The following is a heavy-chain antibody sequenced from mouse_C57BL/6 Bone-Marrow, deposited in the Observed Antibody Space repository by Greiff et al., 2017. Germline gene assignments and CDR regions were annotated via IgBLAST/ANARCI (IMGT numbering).Heavy chain of an antibody. CDR1: GYTFTDYN. D-gene: IGHD1-1*01. CDR3: ARGSYYYGSSWGFAY. Sequence: VQLQQSGPELVKPGASVKIPCKASGYTFTDYNMDWVKQSHGKSLEWIGDINPNNGGTIYNQKFKGKATLTVDKSSSTAYMELRSLTSEDTAVYYCARGSYYYGSSWGFAYWGQGTLVTVSA. V-gene: IGHV1-18*01. J-gene: IGHJ3*01. CDR2: INPNNGGT.